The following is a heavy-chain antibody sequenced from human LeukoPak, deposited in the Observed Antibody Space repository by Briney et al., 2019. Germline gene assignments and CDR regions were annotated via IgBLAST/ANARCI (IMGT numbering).Heavy chain of an antibody. J-gene: IGHJ4*02. V-gene: IGHV3-30*18. CDR3: TKESATGSRYSFDY. D-gene: IGHD2-15*01. CDR2: VSSDGGTT. CDR1: GFTFSSHG. Sequence: PGGSLRLSCAASGFTFSSHGIHWVRQAPGKGLEWVAVVSSDGGTTYYADSVKGRFTISRDNSKNTPYLQMNSLRGEDTAIYYCTKESATGSRYSFDYWGQGTLVTVSS.